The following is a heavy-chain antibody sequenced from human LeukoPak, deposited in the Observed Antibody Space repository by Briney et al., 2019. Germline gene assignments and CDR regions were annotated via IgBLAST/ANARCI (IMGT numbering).Heavy chain of an antibody. V-gene: IGHV4-59*01. CDR1: GGSISSYY. CDR2: IYYSGDT. J-gene: IGHJ5*02. CDR3: VRGPYGASISKWFDP. Sequence: PSETLSLTCTVSGGSISSYYWSWIRQPPGKGLEWIGYIYYSGDTNYNPSLKSRVTLSVDTSRNQLSLQLSSVTTADTAVYYCVRGPYGASISKWFDPWGQGTLVIVSS. D-gene: IGHD4/OR15-4a*01.